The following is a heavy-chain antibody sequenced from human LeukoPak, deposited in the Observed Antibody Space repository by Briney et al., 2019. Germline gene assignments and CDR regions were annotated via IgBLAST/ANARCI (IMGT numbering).Heavy chain of an antibody. J-gene: IGHJ6*02. CDR3: ARLKIEQDSSGYGWAV. CDR1: GYSFSNYW. V-gene: IGHV5-51*01. CDR2: IYPGGSDT. Sequence: GESLKISCKGSGYSFSNYWIGWVRQMPGKGLEWMGIIYPGGSDTRYIPSFQGQVTISVDKSISTAYLQWSSLKASDTAMYYCARLKIEQDSSGYGWAVWGQGTTVTVSS. D-gene: IGHD3-22*01.